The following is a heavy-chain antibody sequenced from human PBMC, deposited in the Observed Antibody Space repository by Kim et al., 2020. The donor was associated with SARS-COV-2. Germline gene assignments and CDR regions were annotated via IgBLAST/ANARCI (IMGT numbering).Heavy chain of an antibody. CDR3: ARGARRKGDF. CDR1: GGSFSGYY. Sequence: SETLSLTCAVYGGSFSGYYWSWIRQPPGKGLEWIGEINNSGSTNYNPSLKSRVTISVDTSKNQFSLKLSSVTAAETAVYYCARGARRKGDFWGQGTLVTVSS. V-gene: IGHV4-34*01. J-gene: IGHJ4*02. CDR2: INNSGST.